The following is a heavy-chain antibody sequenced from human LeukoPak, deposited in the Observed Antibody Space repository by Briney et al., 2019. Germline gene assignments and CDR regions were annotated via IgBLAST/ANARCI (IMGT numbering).Heavy chain of an antibody. CDR3: ARLRVGRIVGATIDY. J-gene: IGHJ4*02. Sequence: GGSLRLSCAASGFTFSSYSMNWVRQAPGKGLEWVSSISSSSSYIYYADSVKGRFTISRDNAKNSLYLQMNSLRAEDTAVYYCARLRVGRIVGATIDYWSQGTLVTVSS. CDR1: GFTFSSYS. D-gene: IGHD1-26*01. V-gene: IGHV3-21*01. CDR2: ISSSSSYI.